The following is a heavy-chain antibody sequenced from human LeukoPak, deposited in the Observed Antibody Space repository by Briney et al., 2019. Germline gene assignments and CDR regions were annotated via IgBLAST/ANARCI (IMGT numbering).Heavy chain of an antibody. V-gene: IGHV1-18*01. CDR2: ISAYNGNT. Sequence: ASVKVSCKTSGYTFTSYYITWVRQAPGQGLEWMGWISAYNGNTNYAQKLQGRVTMTTDTSTSTAYMALRGLRSDDTAVYYCARLVYGDPFDYWGQGTLVTVSS. D-gene: IGHD4-17*01. J-gene: IGHJ4*02. CDR1: GYTFTSYY. CDR3: ARLVYGDPFDY.